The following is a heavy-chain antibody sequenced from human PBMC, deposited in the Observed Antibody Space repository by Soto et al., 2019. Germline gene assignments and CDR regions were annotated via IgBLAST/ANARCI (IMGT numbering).Heavy chain of an antibody. CDR2: IYYSGTT. J-gene: IGHJ1*01. CDR3: ATNYYCSSGYYYVSPEYFQH. CDR1: AGSITSGGAY. V-gene: IGHV4-31*03. D-gene: IGHD3-22*01. Sequence: PSETLSLTCPVSAGSITSGGAYWGWIRQHPGNGLDWIGYIYYSGTTYYNPSLKSRVTISVDTTKNQFTLKLSSVTAADTAVYHCATNYYCSSGYYYVSPEYFQHWGQGTLVTVSS.